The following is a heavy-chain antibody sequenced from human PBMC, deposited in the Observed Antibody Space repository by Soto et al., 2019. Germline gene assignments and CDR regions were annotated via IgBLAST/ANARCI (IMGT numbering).Heavy chain of an antibody. CDR1: EFSFSSSA. CDR3: ARTFDTITYYFDY. D-gene: IGHD3-9*01. CDR2: ISFDGNII. V-gene: IGHV3-30*16. Sequence: PGGSLRLSCGASEFSFSSSAMHWIRQAPGKGLEWVAVISFDGNIIQYADSVKGRFIISRDNSKNTLYLQMNSLRGEDTAVYYCARTFDTITYYFDYWGQGTLVTVSS. J-gene: IGHJ4*02.